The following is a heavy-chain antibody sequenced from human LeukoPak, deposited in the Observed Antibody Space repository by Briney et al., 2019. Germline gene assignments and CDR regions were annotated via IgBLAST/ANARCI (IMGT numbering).Heavy chain of an antibody. CDR1: GFTFSSYG. V-gene: IGHV3-30*03. D-gene: IGHD4-23*01. Sequence: GGSLRLSCAASGFTFSSYGMHWVRQAPGKGLEWVAVISYDGSNKYYADSVKGRFTISRDNSKNTLYLQMNSLRAEDTAVYYCARGKGDYGGNEGLDYWGQGTLVTVSS. CDR2: ISYDGSNK. J-gene: IGHJ4*02. CDR3: ARGKGDYGGNEGLDY.